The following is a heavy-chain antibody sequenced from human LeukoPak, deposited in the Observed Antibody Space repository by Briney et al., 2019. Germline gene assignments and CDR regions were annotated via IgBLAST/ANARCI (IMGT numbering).Heavy chain of an antibody. CDR2: ISYDGSDK. CDR3: AKDLFRWELPKGPLDP. J-gene: IGHJ5*02. Sequence: GGSRRLCCAAAGFAFDGDDMHWVRQAPGKGPEWVAIISYDGSDKYYGDSVKGRFTISRDNSKSTLYLQMNSLRAEDTAVYYCAKDLFRWELPKGPLDPWGQGTLVTVSS. CDR1: GFAFDGDD. V-gene: IGHV3-30*18. D-gene: IGHD1-26*01.